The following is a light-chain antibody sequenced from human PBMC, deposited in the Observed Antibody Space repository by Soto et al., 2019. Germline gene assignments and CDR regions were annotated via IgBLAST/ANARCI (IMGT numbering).Light chain of an antibody. CDR2: AAS. V-gene: IGKV1-39*01. CDR1: QSISSY. CDR3: QQSYSTPRT. J-gene: IGKJ1*01. Sequence: DIQMTQSPSSLSASVGDRVTITCRASQSISSYLYWYQQKPGKAPKLLIYAASSLQSGVPSRFSGSGSGTDFTLTICSLQPEDFATYYCQQSYSTPRTCGQGTKVEIK.